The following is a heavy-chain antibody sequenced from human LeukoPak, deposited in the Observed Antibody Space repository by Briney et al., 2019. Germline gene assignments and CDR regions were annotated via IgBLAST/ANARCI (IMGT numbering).Heavy chain of an antibody. CDR3: ARDKSETFDY. CDR1: GFTFSSYW. J-gene: IGHJ4*02. CDR2: INSDESST. Sequence: GGSLRLSCAASGFTFSSYWMDWVRQVPGKGLVWVSRINSDESSTNYADSVKGRFTISRDNPKNTLYLQMNSPRAEDTAVYYCARDKSETFDYWGQGTLVTVSS. V-gene: IGHV3-74*01.